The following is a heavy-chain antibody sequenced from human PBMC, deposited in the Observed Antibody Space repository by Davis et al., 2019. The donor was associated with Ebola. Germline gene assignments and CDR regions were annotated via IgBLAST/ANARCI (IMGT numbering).Heavy chain of an antibody. D-gene: IGHD3-3*01. V-gene: IGHV3-30-3*01. CDR3: ARVQNYDFWSGLGY. CDR2: ISYDGSNE. Sequence: GESLKISCAASGFIFSRYAMHWVRQAPGKGLAWLAVISYDGSNEYYAVSVKGRFIVSRDNSKNTLSLQMNSLRGEDTAVYYCARVQNYDFWSGLGYWGQGVLVTVSS. CDR1: GFIFSRYA. J-gene: IGHJ4*02.